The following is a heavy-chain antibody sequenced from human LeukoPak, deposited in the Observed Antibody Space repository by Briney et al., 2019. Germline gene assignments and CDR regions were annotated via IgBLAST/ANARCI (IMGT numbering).Heavy chain of an antibody. V-gene: IGHV1-46*01. Sequence: ASVKVSCKASGGTFSSYAISWVRQAPGQGLEWMGIINPSGGSTSYAQKFQGRVTMTRDTSTSTVYMELSSLRSEDTAVYYCARARGAAAGNGDYDYWGQGTLVTVSS. CDR1: GGTFSSYA. CDR3: ARARGAAAGNGDYDY. CDR2: INPSGGST. D-gene: IGHD6-13*01. J-gene: IGHJ4*02.